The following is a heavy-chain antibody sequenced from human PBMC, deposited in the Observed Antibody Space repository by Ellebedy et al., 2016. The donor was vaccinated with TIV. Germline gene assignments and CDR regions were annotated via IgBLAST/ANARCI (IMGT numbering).Heavy chain of an antibody. J-gene: IGHJ4*02. CDR3: AREDYFDS. Sequence: GGSLRLXXAASGFTFSTYTMNWVRQAPGKGPEWVSSIGTSYTYIYYADSVKGRFTISRDNAKNSLYLQMNSLTAEDTAMYYCAREDYFDSWGQGTLVTVSS. CDR1: GFTFSTYT. V-gene: IGHV3-21*01. CDR2: IGTSYTYI.